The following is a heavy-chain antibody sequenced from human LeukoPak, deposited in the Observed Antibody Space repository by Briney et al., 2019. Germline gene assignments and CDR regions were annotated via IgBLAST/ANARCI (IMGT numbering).Heavy chain of an antibody. Sequence: GGSLRLSCAASGFSFTTYWMSWVRQAPGKGLEWVSAISGSGGSTYYADSVKGRFTISRDNSKNTLYLQMNSLRAEDTAVYYCAKDPYNPMPRGWFDPWGQGTLVTVSS. D-gene: IGHD2-2*01. V-gene: IGHV3-23*01. CDR2: ISGSGGST. J-gene: IGHJ5*02. CDR3: AKDPYNPMPRGWFDP. CDR1: GFSFTTYW.